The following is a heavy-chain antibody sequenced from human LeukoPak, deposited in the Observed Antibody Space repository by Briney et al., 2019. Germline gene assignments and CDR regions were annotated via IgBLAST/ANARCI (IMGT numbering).Heavy chain of an antibody. CDR2: ISGSGGST. Sequence: GGSLRLSCAASGFTFSSYAMSWVRQAPGKGLEWVSAISGSGGSTYYADSVKGRFTISRDNSKNTLYLQMNSLRADDTAVYYCAKVKGIASGLYYFFYMDVWGKGTTVTVSS. CDR3: AKVKGIASGLYYFFYMDV. D-gene: IGHD6-19*01. J-gene: IGHJ6*03. V-gene: IGHV3-23*01. CDR1: GFTFSSYA.